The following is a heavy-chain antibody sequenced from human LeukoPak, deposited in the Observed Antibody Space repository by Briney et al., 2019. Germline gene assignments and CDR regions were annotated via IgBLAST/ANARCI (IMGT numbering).Heavy chain of an antibody. CDR2: IYYSGST. D-gene: IGHD3-22*01. J-gene: IGHJ6*02. CDR3: ARGPTYYYDSSGYYSRYYYYYGMDV. V-gene: IGHV4-31*03. CDR1: GGSISSGGYY. Sequence: SQTLSLTCTVPGGSISSGGYYWSWIRQHPGKGLEWIGYIYYSGSTYYNPSLKSRVTISVDTSKNQFSLKLSSVTAADTAVYYCARGPTYYYDSSGYYSRYYYYYGMDVWGQGTTVTVSS.